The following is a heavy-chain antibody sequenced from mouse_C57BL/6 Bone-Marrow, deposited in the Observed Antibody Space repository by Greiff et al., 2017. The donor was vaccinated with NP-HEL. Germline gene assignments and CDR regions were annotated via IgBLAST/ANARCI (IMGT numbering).Heavy chain of an antibody. CDR3: ARREYYGSSYDAMDY. CDR2: IYPGDGDT. V-gene: IGHV1-82*01. CDR1: GYAFSSSW. Sequence: QVQLQQSGPELVKPGASVKISCKASGYAFSSSWMNWVKQRPGTGLEWIGRIYPGDGDTNYNGKFKGKATLTADKSSSTAYMQLSSLTSEDSAVYFCARREYYGSSYDAMDYWGQGTSVTVSS. D-gene: IGHD1-1*01. J-gene: IGHJ4*01.